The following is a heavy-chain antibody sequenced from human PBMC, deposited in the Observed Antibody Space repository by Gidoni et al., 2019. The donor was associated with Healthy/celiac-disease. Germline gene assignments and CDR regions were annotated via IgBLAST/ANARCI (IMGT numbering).Heavy chain of an antibody. Sequence: QVQLQESGPGLVKPSETLSLTCTVSGGSIRSYYWSWIRQPPGKGLEWIGYIYYSGSTNYNPSLKSRVTISVDTSKNQFSLKLSSVTAADTAVYYCARTTEELQFDYWGQGTLVTVSS. V-gene: IGHV4-59*01. D-gene: IGHD1-26*01. CDR1: GGSIRSYY. J-gene: IGHJ4*02. CDR2: IYYSGST. CDR3: ARTTEELQFDY.